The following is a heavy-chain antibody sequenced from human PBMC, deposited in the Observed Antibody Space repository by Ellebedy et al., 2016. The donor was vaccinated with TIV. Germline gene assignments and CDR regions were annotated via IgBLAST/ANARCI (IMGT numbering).Heavy chain of an antibody. CDR2: ISGSGGST. V-gene: IGHV3-23*01. Sequence: GESLKISCAASGFTFSSYAMSWVRQAPGKGLEWVSAISGSGGSTYYADSVKGRFTISRDNSKNTLYLQMNSLRAEDTAVYYCAKDLGYYDSSGGFDYWGQGTLVTVSS. CDR3: AKDLGYYDSSGGFDY. D-gene: IGHD3-22*01. CDR1: GFTFSSYA. J-gene: IGHJ4*02.